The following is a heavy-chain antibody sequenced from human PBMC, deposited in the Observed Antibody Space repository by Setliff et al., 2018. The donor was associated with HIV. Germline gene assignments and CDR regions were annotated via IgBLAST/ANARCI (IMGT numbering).Heavy chain of an antibody. CDR1: GGSFNDYY. D-gene: IGHD2-15*01. CDR3: ARARRAGSGPKYFQH. Sequence: TLSLTCAVYGGSFNDYYWIWIRQPPGKGLEWIGEINHSGSTNYNPSLKSRVTMSVDKSKNQFSLRLSSVTAADTAVYYCARARRAGSGPKYFQHWGQGTLVTVSS. V-gene: IGHV4-34*01. CDR2: INHSGST. J-gene: IGHJ1*01.